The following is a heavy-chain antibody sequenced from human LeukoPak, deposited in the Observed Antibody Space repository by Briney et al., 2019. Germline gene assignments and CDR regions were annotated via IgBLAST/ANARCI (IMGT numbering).Heavy chain of an antibody. CDR2: FSGASGT. V-gene: IGHV3-23*01. CDR1: GFTFSSSL. D-gene: IGHD6-19*01. CDR3: AKLKQWQPQRYFFEY. Sequence: GGSLRLSCAASGFTFSSSLMHWVRQAPGKGLEWVSTFSGASGTSYADAVKGRVTISRDNSKNILYLQMNSLRAEDTAVYYCAKLKQWQPQRYFFEYWGQGALVTVAS. J-gene: IGHJ4*02.